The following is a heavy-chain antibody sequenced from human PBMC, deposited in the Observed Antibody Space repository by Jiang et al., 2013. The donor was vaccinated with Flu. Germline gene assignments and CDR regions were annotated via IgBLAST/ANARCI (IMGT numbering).Heavy chain of an antibody. CDR1: GYSFTSYW. J-gene: IGHJ2*01. CDR3: ARTPSTVTNSYWYFDL. CDR2: IYPGDSDT. V-gene: IGHV5-51*03. Sequence: GAEVKKPGESLKISCKGSGYSFTSYWIGWVRQMPGKGLEWMGIIYPGDSDTRYSPSFQGQVTISADKSISTAYLQWSSLKASDTAMYYCARTPSTVTNSYWYFDLWGRGTLVTVSS. D-gene: IGHD4-17*01.